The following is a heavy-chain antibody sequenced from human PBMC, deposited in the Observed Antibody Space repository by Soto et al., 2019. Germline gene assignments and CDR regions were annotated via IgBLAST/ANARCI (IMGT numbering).Heavy chain of an antibody. V-gene: IGHV3-11*01. CDR3: ARERQGIAVDHSYYYGMDV. J-gene: IGHJ6*02. CDR2: TSSSGSTI. CDR1: GFTFSDYD. Sequence: QVELVESGGGLAKPGGSLRLSCAASGFTFSDYDMSWIRQAPGKGLEWVSYTSSSGSTIYYADSVKGRFTMSRDNAKNSMYLHGDSLRVEDTAVYYCARERQGIAVDHSYYYGMDVWGQGSTVTVAS. D-gene: IGHD6-19*01.